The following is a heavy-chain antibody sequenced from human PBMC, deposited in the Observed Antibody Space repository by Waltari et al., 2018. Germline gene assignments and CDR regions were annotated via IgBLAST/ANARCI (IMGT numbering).Heavy chain of an antibody. J-gene: IGHJ5*02. V-gene: IGHV1-24*01. CDR2: FDPEDGET. CDR1: GSTLTELS. Sequence: QVQLVQSGAEVKKPGASVKVSCKVSGSTLTELSMPWVRPAPGKGLEWMGGFDPEDGETIYAQKFQGRVTMTEDTSTDTAYMELSSLRSEDTAVYYCATDWNSSGYPGRSFDPWGQGTLVTVSS. D-gene: IGHD6-19*01. CDR3: ATDWNSSGYPGRSFDP.